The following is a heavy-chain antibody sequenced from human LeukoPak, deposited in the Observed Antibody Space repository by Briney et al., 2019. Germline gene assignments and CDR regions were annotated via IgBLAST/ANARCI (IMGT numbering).Heavy chain of an antibody. CDR3: ASRASSMTRSH. CDR1: GFIFSDYW. D-gene: IGHD2/OR15-2a*01. CDR2: INEDGSEL. V-gene: IGHV3-7*01. J-gene: IGHJ4*02. Sequence: TGGPLRLSCVASGFIFSDYWMNWVRQVPGKGLEWVANINEDGSELDSVESVRGRFTISRDNAKNSLYLQMNSLRAEDTAVYYCASRASSMTRSHWGQGTLVSLSS.